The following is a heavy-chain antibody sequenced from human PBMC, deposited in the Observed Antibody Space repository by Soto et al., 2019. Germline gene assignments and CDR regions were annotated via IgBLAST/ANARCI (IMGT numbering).Heavy chain of an antibody. CDR2: ISSSSSYI. CDR1: GFTFSSYS. Sequence: GGSLRLSCAASGFTFSSYSMIWVRQAPGKGLEWVSSISSSSSYIYYADSVKGRFTISRDNAKNSLYLQMNSLRAEDTAVYYCARDLRVYYYGSGSPNYYYYGMDVWGQGTTVTVSS. V-gene: IGHV3-21*01. D-gene: IGHD3-10*01. J-gene: IGHJ6*02. CDR3: ARDLRVYYYGSGSPNYYYYGMDV.